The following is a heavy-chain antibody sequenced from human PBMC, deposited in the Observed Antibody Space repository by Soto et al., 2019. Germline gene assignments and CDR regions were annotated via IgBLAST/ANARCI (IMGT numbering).Heavy chain of an antibody. J-gene: IGHJ4*02. CDR1: GYTFSNYY. CDR2: ISPKSGRT. Sequence: ASVKVSCKASGYTFSNYYMHWVRQAPGQGFGWMGRISPKSGRTNYAQKFQGRVSMTWDTTLQTAYLELRSLMSEDTAAYYGARPPGYISDWYDFDLLGEGTHVAVAS. V-gene: IGHV1-2*02. CDR3: ARPPGYISDWYDFDL. D-gene: IGHD6-19*01.